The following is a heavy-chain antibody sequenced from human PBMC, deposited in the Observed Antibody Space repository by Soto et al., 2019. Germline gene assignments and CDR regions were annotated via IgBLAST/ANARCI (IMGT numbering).Heavy chain of an antibody. D-gene: IGHD6-25*01. CDR3: ATEWKRARLGESRWFDP. Sequence: QVQLQESGPGLVKPSQTLSLTCTVSGGSISSGGYYWSWIRQHPGKGLEWIGYIYYSGSTYYKPSLKSRVTISVDTSKNQFSLKLSSVTAADTAVYYCATEWKRARLGESRWFDPWGQGTLVTVSS. CDR1: GGSISSGGYY. J-gene: IGHJ5*02. V-gene: IGHV4-31*03. CDR2: IYYSGST.